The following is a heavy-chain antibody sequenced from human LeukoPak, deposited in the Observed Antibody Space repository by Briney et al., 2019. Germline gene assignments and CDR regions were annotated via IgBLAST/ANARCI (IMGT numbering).Heavy chain of an antibody. CDR1: GFPFSSYA. Sequence: PGGSLRLSCSASGFPFSSYAMHWVRQAPGKGLEYVSAISDSGGSTYYADSVKGRFTISRDNSKNTLYLQMSSLRSDDTALYYCAGESESSGWCVDWSQGTLVTVSS. CDR3: AGESESSGWCVD. V-gene: IGHV3-64D*09. J-gene: IGHJ4*02. D-gene: IGHD6-19*01. CDR2: ISDSGGST.